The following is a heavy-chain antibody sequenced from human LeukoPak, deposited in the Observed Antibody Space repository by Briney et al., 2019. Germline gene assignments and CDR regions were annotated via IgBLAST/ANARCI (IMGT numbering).Heavy chain of an antibody. CDR2: IYTSGST. J-gene: IGHJ4*02. Sequence: SETLSLTCTVSGGSISSGSYYWSWIRQPAGKGLEWIGRIYTSGSTNYNPSLKSRVTISVDTSKNQFSLKLSSVTAADTAAYYCARVWVPAFYFDYWGQGTLVTVSS. CDR3: ARVWVPAFYFDY. CDR1: GGSISSGSYY. D-gene: IGHD2-2*01. V-gene: IGHV4-61*02.